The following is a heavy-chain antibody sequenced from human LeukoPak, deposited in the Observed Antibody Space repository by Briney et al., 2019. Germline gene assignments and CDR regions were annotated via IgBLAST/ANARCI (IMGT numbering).Heavy chain of an antibody. CDR1: GDSVSSSNYY. V-gene: IGHV4-61*01. J-gene: IGHJ4*02. CDR3: ARLTRRSGNYFDY. CDR2: IYYGGDT. Sequence: PSETLSLTCAVSGDSVSSSNYYWSWIRQPPGKGLEWIGYIYYGGDTNYNPSLQSRVTISVDTSKSQFSLKLSSVTAADTAVYYCARLTRRSGNYFDYWGQGTLVTFAS. D-gene: IGHD1-1*01.